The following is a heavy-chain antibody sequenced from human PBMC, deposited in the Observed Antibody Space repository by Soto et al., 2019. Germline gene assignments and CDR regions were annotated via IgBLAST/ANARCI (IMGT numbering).Heavy chain of an antibody. J-gene: IGHJ6*02. Sequence: QVQLVQSGAEVKKPGSSVKVSCKTSGVSFNNNGIGWVRQAPGHGLEWMGGVSPPFRTSNYARKFQGGISITADASTGTVNMELSSLTSEDTAQYFCATVLYYGSGSYSPYGMDVCGQGTTVTVSS. D-gene: IGHD3-10*01. CDR2: VSPPFRTS. V-gene: IGHV1-69*01. CDR3: ATVLYYGSGSYSPYGMDV. CDR1: GVSFNNNG.